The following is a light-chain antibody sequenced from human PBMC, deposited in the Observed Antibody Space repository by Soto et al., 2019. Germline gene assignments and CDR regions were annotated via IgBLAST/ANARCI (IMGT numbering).Light chain of an antibody. CDR1: QSVRSSH. CDR3: QQFSSYPLT. V-gene: IGKV3-20*01. J-gene: IGKJ4*01. Sequence: EIVLTQSPGTLSLSPWERVTLSCRTSQSVRSSHLAWYQQKPGQAPRLLIYGASSRATGIPDRFSGSGSGTDFTLTISRLEPEDFAVYYCQQFSSYPLTFGGGTKVDIK. CDR2: GAS.